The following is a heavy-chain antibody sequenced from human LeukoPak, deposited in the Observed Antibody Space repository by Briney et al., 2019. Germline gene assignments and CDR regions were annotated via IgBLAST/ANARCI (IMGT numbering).Heavy chain of an antibody. D-gene: IGHD6-19*01. CDR1: GYTFTDYY. Sequence: GASVKVACKASGYTFTDYYMHWVRQAPGQGLEWMGWINPNSGGTNYAQKFQGRVTMTRDTSISTAYMELSRLRSDDTAVYYCAREAGTDWFDPWGQGTLVTVSS. CDR2: INPNSGGT. CDR3: AREAGTDWFDP. J-gene: IGHJ5*02. V-gene: IGHV1-2*02.